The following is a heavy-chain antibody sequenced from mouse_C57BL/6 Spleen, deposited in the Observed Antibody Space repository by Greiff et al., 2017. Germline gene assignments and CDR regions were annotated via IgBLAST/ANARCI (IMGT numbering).Heavy chain of an antibody. J-gene: IGHJ3*01. D-gene: IGHD4-1*01. V-gene: IGHV1-64*01. Sequence: QVQLKQPGAELVKPGASVKLSCKASGYTFTSYWMHWVKQRPGQGLEWIGMIHPNSGSTNYNEKFKSKATLTVDKSSSTAYMQLSSLTSEDSAVYYCARGEDWDAYWGQGTLVTVSA. CDR1: GYTFTSYW. CDR2: IHPNSGST. CDR3: ARGEDWDAY.